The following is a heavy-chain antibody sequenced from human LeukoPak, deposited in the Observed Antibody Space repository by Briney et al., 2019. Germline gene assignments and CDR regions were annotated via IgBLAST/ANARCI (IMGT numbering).Heavy chain of an antibody. CDR2: MNPNSGNT. D-gene: IGHD2-2*01. J-gene: IGHJ5*02. V-gene: IGHV1-8*03. CDR3: TRGRPASFDP. CDR1: GYTFTSYD. Sequence: GASVKVSCKASGYTFTSYDINWVRQATGQGLEWLGWMNPNSGNTGYAQEFQGRVTITRDTSISTAYMELSTLTSEDTAVYYCTRGRPASFDPWGQGTLVTVSS.